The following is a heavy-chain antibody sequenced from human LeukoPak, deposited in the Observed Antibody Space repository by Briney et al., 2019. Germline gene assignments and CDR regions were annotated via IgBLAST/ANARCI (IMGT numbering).Heavy chain of an antibody. V-gene: IGHV4-59*01. CDR2: IYHTGSA. Sequence: ASETLSLTCTVSGGSMNNYYWSWIRQSPGKGLEWIGYIYHTGSATYKPSLKSRVTLSLDTSKNQFSLKLSSVTAADTAVYYCARGRGDSKGTSFDFWGQGTLVTVSS. CDR3: ARGRGDSKGTSFDF. J-gene: IGHJ4*02. CDR1: GGSMNNYY. D-gene: IGHD3-22*01.